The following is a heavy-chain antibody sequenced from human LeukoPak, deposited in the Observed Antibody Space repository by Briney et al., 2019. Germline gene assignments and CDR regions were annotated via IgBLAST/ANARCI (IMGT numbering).Heavy chain of an antibody. V-gene: IGHV4-34*01. CDR3: ARVRVTIFGVVIYYYGMDV. CDR2: INHSGST. CDR1: GGSFSGYY. D-gene: IGHD3-3*01. J-gene: IGHJ6*02. Sequence: SETLSLTCAVYGGSFSGYYWSWIRQPPGEGLEWIGEINHSGSTNYNPSLKSRVTISVDTSKNQFSLKPSSVTAADTAVYYCARVRVTIFGVVIYYYGMDVWGQGTTVTVSS.